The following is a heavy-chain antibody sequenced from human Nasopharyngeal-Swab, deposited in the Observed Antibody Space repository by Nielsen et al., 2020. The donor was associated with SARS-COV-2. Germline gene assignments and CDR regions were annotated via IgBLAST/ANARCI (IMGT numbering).Heavy chain of an antibody. CDR2: IFSSGST. D-gene: IGHD4-17*01. CDR1: GASISSRNNY. V-gene: IGHV4-39*07. J-gene: IGHJ4*02. Sequence: SETLSLTCVVSGASISSRNNYWGWIRQSPGKGLEWIGTIFSSGSTYNPSLKSRVTMSVDTSKNQFSLKLTSVTAADTAVYYCPRDESGDYLGLPFDHWRRGTLVTVSS. CDR3: PRDESGDYLGLPFDH.